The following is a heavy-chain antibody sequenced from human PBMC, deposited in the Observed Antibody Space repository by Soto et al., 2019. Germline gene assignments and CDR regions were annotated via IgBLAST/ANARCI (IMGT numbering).Heavy chain of an antibody. V-gene: IGHV3-23*01. J-gene: IGHJ3*02. CDR3: AKDGGGSDRILYSVGAFDI. D-gene: IGHD2-8*01. Sequence: HPGGSLRLSCAASGFTLSSYAMSWVRQAPGKGLEWVSAISGSGGSTYYADSVKGRFTISRDNSKNTLYLQMNSLRAEDTAVYYCAKDGGGSDRILYSVGAFDIWGQGTMVTVSS. CDR2: ISGSGGST. CDR1: GFTLSSYA.